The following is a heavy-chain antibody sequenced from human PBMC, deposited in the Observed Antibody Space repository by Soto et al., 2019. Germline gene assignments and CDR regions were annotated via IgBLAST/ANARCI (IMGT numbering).Heavy chain of an antibody. D-gene: IGHD2-2*01. Sequence: SVKVSCKASGGTFSSYAISGVRQAPGQGLEWMGGIIPIFGTANYAQKFQGRVTITADESTSTAYMELSSLRSEDTAVYYCARDIAVPAAIDWFDPWGQGTLVTVSS. J-gene: IGHJ5*02. V-gene: IGHV1-69*13. CDR2: IIPIFGTA. CDR1: GGTFSSYA. CDR3: ARDIAVPAAIDWFDP.